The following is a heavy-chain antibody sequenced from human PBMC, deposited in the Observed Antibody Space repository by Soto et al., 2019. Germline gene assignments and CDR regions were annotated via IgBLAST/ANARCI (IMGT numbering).Heavy chain of an antibody. CDR2: IVVGSGNT. Sequence: ASVKVSCKASGFTFTSSAMQWVRQARGQRLEWIGWIVVGSGNTNYAQKFQERVTITRDMSTSTAYMELSSLRSEDTAVYYCAAVQSRWRLSPNYYYYMDVWGKGTTVTVSS. CDR3: AAVQSRWRLSPNYYYYMDV. CDR1: GFTFTSSA. D-gene: IGHD4-4*01. J-gene: IGHJ6*03. V-gene: IGHV1-58*02.